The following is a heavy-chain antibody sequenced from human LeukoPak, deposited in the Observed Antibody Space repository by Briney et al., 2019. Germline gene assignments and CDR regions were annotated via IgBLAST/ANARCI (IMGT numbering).Heavy chain of an antibody. Sequence: SETLSLTCTVSGYSISSGYYWGWIRQPPGKGLEWIGEIYHSGSTNYNPSLKSRVTISVDKSKNQFSLKLSSVTAADTAVYYCASLPNYYDSSGYRKGFDYWGQGTLVTVSS. V-gene: IGHV4-38-2*02. D-gene: IGHD3-22*01. CDR1: GYSISSGYY. CDR3: ASLPNYYDSSGYRKGFDY. CDR2: IYHSGST. J-gene: IGHJ4*02.